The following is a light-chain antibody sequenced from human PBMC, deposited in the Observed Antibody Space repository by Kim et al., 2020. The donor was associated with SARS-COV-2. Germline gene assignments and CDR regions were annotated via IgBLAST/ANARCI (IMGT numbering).Light chain of an antibody. CDR3: QQYYSYPSIT. V-gene: IGKV1-8*01. Sequence: STGDRVTITSRASQGISSYLAWYQQKPGKAPKLLIYAASTLQSGVPSRFSGSGSGTDFTLTISCLQSEDFATYYCQQYYSYPSITFGQGTRLEIK. CDR2: AAS. CDR1: QGISSY. J-gene: IGKJ5*01.